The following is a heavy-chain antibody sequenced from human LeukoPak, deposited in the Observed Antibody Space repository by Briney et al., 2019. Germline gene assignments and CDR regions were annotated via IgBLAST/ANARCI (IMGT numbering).Heavy chain of an antibody. CDR1: GFTFSSYA. CDR3: AKDNYYDFWTGYLRGSYFDY. D-gene: IGHD3/OR15-3a*01. V-gene: IGHV3-23*01. J-gene: IGHJ4*02. CDR2: ISGSGGST. Sequence: PGGSLRLSCAASGFTFSSYAMSWVRQAPGKGLEWVSAISGSGGSTYYADSVKGRFTISRDNSKNTLYLQMNSLRAEDTAVYYCAKDNYYDFWTGYLRGSYFDYWGQGTLVIVSS.